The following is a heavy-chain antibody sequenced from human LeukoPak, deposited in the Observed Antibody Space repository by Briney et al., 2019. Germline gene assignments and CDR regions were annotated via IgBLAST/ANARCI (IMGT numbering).Heavy chain of an antibody. D-gene: IGHD6-19*01. J-gene: IGHJ4*02. CDR3: ARDEFRVAVAGTFDY. Sequence: SVKVSCKASGGTFSSYAISWVRQAPGQGLEWMGRIIPILGIANYAQKFQSRVTITADKSTSTAYMELSSLRSEDTAVYYCARDEFRVAVAGTFDYWGQGTLVTVSS. V-gene: IGHV1-69*04. CDR1: GGTFSSYA. CDR2: IIPILGIA.